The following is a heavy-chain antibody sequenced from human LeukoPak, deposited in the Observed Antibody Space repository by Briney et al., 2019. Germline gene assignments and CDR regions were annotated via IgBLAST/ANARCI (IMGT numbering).Heavy chain of an antibody. D-gene: IGHD2-15*01. V-gene: IGHV3-53*01. J-gene: IGHJ3*02. CDR1: GFTVSSNY. Sequence: PGGSLRLSCAASGFTVSSNYMSWVRQAPGKGLEWVSVIYSGGSTYYADSVKGRFTISRDNSKNTLYLQMNSLGAEDTAVYYCARVAARRFGAFDIWGQGTMVTVSS. CDR2: IYSGGST. CDR3: ARVAARRFGAFDI.